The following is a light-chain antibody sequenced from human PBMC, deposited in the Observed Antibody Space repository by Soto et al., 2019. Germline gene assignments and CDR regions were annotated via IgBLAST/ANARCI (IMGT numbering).Light chain of an antibody. J-gene: IGKJ4*01. V-gene: IGKV3-20*01. CDR3: QQYQSLT. CDR2: GAT. Sequence: EIVLTQSPGTPSLSPGERATLSCRASQSVSNNYLAWYQQKPGQAPRLLIYGATTRATGIPARFSGSGSGTEFTLTISSLQSEDFAVYYCQQYQSLTFGGGTKVDNK. CDR1: QSVSNNY.